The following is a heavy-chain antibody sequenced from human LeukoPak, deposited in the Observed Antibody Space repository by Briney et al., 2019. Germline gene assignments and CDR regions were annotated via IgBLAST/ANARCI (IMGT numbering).Heavy chain of an antibody. CDR2: INASGGST. J-gene: IGHJ3*02. V-gene: IGHV1-46*01. CDR3: ARDRQRNYYDSSGPLRTFDI. D-gene: IGHD3-22*01. CDR1: GYTFTSYY. Sequence: ASVKVSCKASGYTFTSYYMHWVRQAPGQGLEWMGIINASGGSTSYAQKFQGRVTMTRDTSTSTVYMELSSLRSEDTAVYYCARDRQRNYYDSSGPLRTFDIWGQGTMVTVSS.